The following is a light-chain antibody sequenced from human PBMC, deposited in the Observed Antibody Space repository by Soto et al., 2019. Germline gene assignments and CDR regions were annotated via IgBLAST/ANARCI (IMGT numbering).Light chain of an antibody. V-gene: IGKV3-15*01. CDR1: QNIDNK. CDR3: QQFHSWWT. Sequence: IVMTQSPATLSVSPGVRPTLSCRASQNIDNKLVWYQQQPGQVPRLLIYAASTRATGIPARFSGSGSGTVFTLTISSLQSEDFAFYYCQQFHSWWTFCQGTPVQIK. J-gene: IGKJ1*01. CDR2: AAS.